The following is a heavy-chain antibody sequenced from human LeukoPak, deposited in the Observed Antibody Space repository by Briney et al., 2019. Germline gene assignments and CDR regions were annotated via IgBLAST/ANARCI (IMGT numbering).Heavy chain of an antibody. CDR2: IIPIFGTA. Sequence: ASVKVSCKASGGTFSSYAISWVRQAPGQGLEWMGGIIPIFGTANYAQKFQGRVTITTDESTSTAYMELSSLRSEDTAVYYCASGSSGSFYYYYMDVWGKGTTVTVSS. D-gene: IGHD3-10*01. CDR3: ASGSSGSFYYYYMDV. J-gene: IGHJ6*03. CDR1: GGTFSSYA. V-gene: IGHV1-69*05.